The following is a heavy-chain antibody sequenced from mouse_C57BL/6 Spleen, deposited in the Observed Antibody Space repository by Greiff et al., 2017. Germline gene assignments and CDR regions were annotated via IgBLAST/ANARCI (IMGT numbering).Heavy chain of an antibody. CDR3: ARALDYYGSSYWYFDV. Sequence: EVQLMESGGGLVQPGGSLSLSCAASGFTFTDYYMSWVRQPPGKALEWLGFISNKANGYTTEYSASVKGRFTFSRDNSHSVVYLQMNGLRAEDSVTYECARALDYYGSSYWYFDVWGTGTTVTVAS. V-gene: IGHV7-3*01. J-gene: IGHJ1*03. D-gene: IGHD1-1*01. CDR2: ISNKANGYTT. CDR1: GFTFTDYY.